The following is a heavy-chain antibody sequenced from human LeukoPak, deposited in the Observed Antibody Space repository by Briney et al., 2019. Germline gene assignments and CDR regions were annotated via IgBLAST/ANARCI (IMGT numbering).Heavy chain of an antibody. CDR2: IIPILGIA. Sequence: GASVKVSCKASGYTFTGYYMHWVRQAPGQGLEWMGRIIPILGIANYAQKFQGRVTITADKSTSTAYVELSSLRSEDTAVYYCARGTHCSSTSCLNWFDPWGQGTLVTVSS. V-gene: IGHV1-69*04. CDR1: GYTFTGYY. D-gene: IGHD2-2*01. J-gene: IGHJ5*02. CDR3: ARGTHCSSTSCLNWFDP.